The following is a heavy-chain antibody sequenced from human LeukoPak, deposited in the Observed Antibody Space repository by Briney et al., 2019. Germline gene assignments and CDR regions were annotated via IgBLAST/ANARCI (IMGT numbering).Heavy chain of an antibody. CDR1: GGSISSSSYY. V-gene: IGHV4-39*07. CDR2: IYYSGST. J-gene: IGHJ4*02. D-gene: IGHD5-12*01. Sequence: PSETLSLTCTVSGGSISSSSYYWGWIRQPPGKGLEWIGSIYYSGSTYYNPSLKSRVTISVDTSKNQFSLKLSSVTAADTAVYYCARGGGYSGYAGHWGQGTLVTVSS. CDR3: ARGGGYSGYAGH.